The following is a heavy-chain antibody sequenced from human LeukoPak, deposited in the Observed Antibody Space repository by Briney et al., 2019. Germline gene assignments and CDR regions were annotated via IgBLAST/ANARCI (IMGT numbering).Heavy chain of an antibody. CDR1: GYTFTSYD. V-gene: IGHV7-4-1*02. CDR2: INTNTGDP. J-gene: IGHJ2*01. D-gene: IGHD6-13*01. CDR3: AVGLNSRWPNWYFDL. Sequence: ASVKVSCKASGYTFTSYDINWVRQATGQGLEWMGWINTNTGDPTYAQGFTGRFVFSLDTSVTTTYLQINSLKAEATAVYYCAVGLNSRWPNWYFDLWGRGTLVTVSS.